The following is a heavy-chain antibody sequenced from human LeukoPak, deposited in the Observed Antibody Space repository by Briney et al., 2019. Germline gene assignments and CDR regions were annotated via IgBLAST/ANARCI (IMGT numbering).Heavy chain of an antibody. Sequence: PGGSLRLSCAASGFTFSSYAMTWVRQAPGKGLEWVSSISGRGDSTYYADSVKGRFTISRDNSKNTLYLQMSSLRADDTAVYYCATSQQWLGVYYFDYWGQGTLVTVSS. CDR2: ISGRGDST. J-gene: IGHJ4*02. CDR1: GFTFSSYA. CDR3: ATSQQWLGVYYFDY. V-gene: IGHV3-23*01. D-gene: IGHD6-19*01.